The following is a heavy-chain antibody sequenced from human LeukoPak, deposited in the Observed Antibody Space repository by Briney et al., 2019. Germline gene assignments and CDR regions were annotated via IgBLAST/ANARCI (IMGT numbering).Heavy chain of an antibody. V-gene: IGHV3-21*01. D-gene: IGHD3-22*01. CDR1: GYTFSSYS. J-gene: IGHJ4*02. Sequence: PGGSLRLSCAASGYTFSSYSINWVRQAPGKGLEWVSSISVRSNYIYYADSVRGRVRISRDDARDSLYLQMNSLRAEDTAVYYCVRLRRNSDTSGFYYYYDFWGQGTLVTVSS. CDR2: ISVRSNYI. CDR3: VRLRRNSDTSGFYYYYDF.